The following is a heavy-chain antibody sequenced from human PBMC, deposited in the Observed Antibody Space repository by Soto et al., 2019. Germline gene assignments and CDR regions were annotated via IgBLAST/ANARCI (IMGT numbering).Heavy chain of an antibody. J-gene: IGHJ4*02. CDR2: IYPGDHET. D-gene: IGHD2-2*01. CDR3: ARNPLTSPYFDY. CDR1: GYSFSTFW. Sequence: GESLKISCQSSGYSFSTFWIGWVRQMPGKGLDWMGIIYPGDHETRYSPSFHGKVTISADKSIDTAYLQWNSLEASDTAFYFCARNPLTSPYFDYWGQGALVTVSS. V-gene: IGHV5-51*01.